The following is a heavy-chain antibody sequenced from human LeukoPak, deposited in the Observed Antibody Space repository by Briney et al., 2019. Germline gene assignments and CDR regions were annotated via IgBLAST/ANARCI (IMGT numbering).Heavy chain of an antibody. CDR3: ATDNHSERYCSDGTCYSQNYGMDV. CDR1: GGSIRSYY. V-gene: IGHV4-59*01. CDR2: IYYTGST. J-gene: IGHJ6*02. D-gene: IGHD2-15*01. Sequence: SETLSLTCTVSGGSIRSYYWSWIRQPPGKGLEWIGYIYYTGSTNYNPSLKSRVTMSVDTSKNQFSLRLTSVSAADTAVYYCATDNHSERYCSDGTCYSQNYGMDVWGQGTTVTVSS.